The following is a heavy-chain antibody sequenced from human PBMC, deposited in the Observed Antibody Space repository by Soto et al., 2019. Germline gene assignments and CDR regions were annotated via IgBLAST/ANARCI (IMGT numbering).Heavy chain of an antibody. CDR3: ARKYCSGGSCRYYFDY. CDR2: INHSGST. V-gene: IGHV4-34*01. D-gene: IGHD2-15*01. CDR1: GGSFSGYY. Sequence: LTCAVYGGSFSGYYWSWIRQPPGKGLEWIGEINHSGSTNYNPSLKSRVTKSVDTSKNQFSLKLSSVTAADTAVYYCARKYCSGGSCRYYFDYWGQGTLVTVSS. J-gene: IGHJ4*02.